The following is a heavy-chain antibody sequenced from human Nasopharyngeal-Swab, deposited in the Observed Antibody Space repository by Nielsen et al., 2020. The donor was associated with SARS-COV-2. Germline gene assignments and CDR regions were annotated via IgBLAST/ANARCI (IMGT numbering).Heavy chain of an antibody. V-gene: IGHV3-13*04. Sequence: LKISCAASGFTFSSYDMHWVRQATGKGLEWVSAIGTAGDTYYPGSVKGRFTSSRENAKNSLYLQMNSLRAGDTAVYYCARGVRSDMITFGGVIAISPFDYWGQGTLVTVSS. CDR1: GFTFSSYD. J-gene: IGHJ4*02. CDR2: IGTAGDT. CDR3: ARGVRSDMITFGGVIAISPFDY. D-gene: IGHD3-16*02.